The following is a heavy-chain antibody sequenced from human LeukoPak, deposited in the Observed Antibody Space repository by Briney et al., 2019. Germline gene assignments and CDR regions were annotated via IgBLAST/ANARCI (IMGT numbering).Heavy chain of an antibody. CDR3: ARGPSGYHNT. J-gene: IGHJ4*02. Sequence: GGSLRLSCAASGFTFSSYWMSWVRQAPGKGLEWVANIKEDGSKRYYVDSVKGRFTISRDNAKKLVYLQMNSLRAEDTAVYYCARGPSGYHNTGGQGTLVTVSS. V-gene: IGHV3-7*01. D-gene: IGHD5-12*01. CDR1: GFTFSSYW. CDR2: IKEDGSKR.